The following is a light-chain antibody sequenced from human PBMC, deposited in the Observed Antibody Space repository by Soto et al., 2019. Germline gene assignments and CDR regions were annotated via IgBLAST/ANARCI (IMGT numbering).Light chain of an antibody. CDR3: SSYTSSSTLV. CDR2: EVS. V-gene: IGLV2-14*01. Sequence: QSALTQPASVSGSPGQSITISCTGTSSDVGGYNYVSWYQQHPGKAPKPMIYEVSNRPSGVSNRFSGSKSGNTASLTISGLQAEDEADYYCSSYTSSSTLVFGTGTKVT. CDR1: SSDVGGYNY. J-gene: IGLJ1*01.